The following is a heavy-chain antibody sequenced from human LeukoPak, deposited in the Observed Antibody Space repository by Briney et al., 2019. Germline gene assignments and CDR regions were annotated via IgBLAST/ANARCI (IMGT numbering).Heavy chain of an antibody. CDR3: ARDCPIVVVVAADYYYYGMDV. V-gene: IGHV1-69*04. J-gene: IGHJ6*02. Sequence: SVKVSCKASGGTFSSYAISWVRQAPGQGLEWMGRIIPILGIANYAQKFQGRVTITADKSTSTAYMELSSLRSEDTAVYYCARDCPIVVVVAADYYYYGMDVWGQGTTVTVSS. D-gene: IGHD2-15*01. CDR1: GGTFSSYA. CDR2: IIPILGIA.